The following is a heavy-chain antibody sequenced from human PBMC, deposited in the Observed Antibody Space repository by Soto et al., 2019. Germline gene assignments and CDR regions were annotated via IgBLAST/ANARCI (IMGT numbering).Heavy chain of an antibody. V-gene: IGHV1-69*13. CDR2: IIAIFGTA. CDR1: GGTFSSYT. CDR3: ARPDYGDARREGYYYYGMDV. Sequence: SVKVSCKASGGTFSSYTMSWVRQAPGQGLEWMGGIIAIFGTANYAQKFQGRVTITADESTSTAYMELSSLRSEDTAVYYRARPDYGDARREGYYYYGMDVWGQGTTVTVSS. J-gene: IGHJ6*02. D-gene: IGHD4-17*01.